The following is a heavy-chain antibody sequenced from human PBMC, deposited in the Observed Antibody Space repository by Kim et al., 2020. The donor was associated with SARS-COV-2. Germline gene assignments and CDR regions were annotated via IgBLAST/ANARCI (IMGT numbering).Heavy chain of an antibody. CDR3: AKDYYDSSGYFDY. V-gene: IGHV3-9*01. J-gene: IGHJ4*02. D-gene: IGHD3-22*01. Sequence: SADSVKGRFTISRDNAKTSLYLQMNSLRAEDTALYYCAKDYYDSSGYFDYWGQGTLVTVSS.